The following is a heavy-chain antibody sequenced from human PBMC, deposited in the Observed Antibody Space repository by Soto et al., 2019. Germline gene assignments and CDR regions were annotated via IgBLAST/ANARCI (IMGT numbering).Heavy chain of an antibody. D-gene: IGHD3-10*01. Sequence: QVQLVESGGGVVQPGRSLRLSCAASGFTFSSYGMHWVRQAPGKGLEWVAVIWYDGSNKYYADSVKGRFTISRDNSKNTLYLQMNSLRAEDTAVCYCARGNYCSGSYYKEEQGIDYWGQGTLVTVSS. V-gene: IGHV3-33*01. CDR3: ARGNYCSGSYYKEEQGIDY. CDR1: GFTFSSYG. J-gene: IGHJ4*02. CDR2: IWYDGSNK.